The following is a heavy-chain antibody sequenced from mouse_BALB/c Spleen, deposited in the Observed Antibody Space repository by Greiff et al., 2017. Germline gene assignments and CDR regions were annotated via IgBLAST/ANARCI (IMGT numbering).Heavy chain of an antibody. J-gene: IGHJ2*01. Sequence: VQGVESGAELVRPGSSVKISCKASGYAFSSYWMNWVKQRPGQGLEWIGQIYPGDGDTNYNGKFKGKATLTADKSSSTAYMQLSSLTSEDSAVYFCARRGTTYYFDYWGQGTTLTVSS. CDR3: ARRGTTYYFDY. D-gene: IGHD1-1*01. CDR2: IYPGDGDT. V-gene: IGHV1-80*01. CDR1: GYAFSSYW.